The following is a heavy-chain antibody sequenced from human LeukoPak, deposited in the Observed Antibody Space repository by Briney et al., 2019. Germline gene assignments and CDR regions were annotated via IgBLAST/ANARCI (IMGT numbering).Heavy chain of an antibody. CDR1: GFIFDNYW. Sequence: GGSLRLSCAAFGFIFDNYWMNWVRQTPGKGLEWVATINQDGTEEYYMGSMKGRFIISRDNDKSSLFLQMNSVAAEDAGLYYCVTGRGDLWGQGTRVTVSS. V-gene: IGHV3-7*01. J-gene: IGHJ5*02. CDR3: VTGRGDL. CDR2: INQDGTEE.